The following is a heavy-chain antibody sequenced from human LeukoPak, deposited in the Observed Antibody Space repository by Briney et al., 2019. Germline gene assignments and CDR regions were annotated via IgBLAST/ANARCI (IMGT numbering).Heavy chain of an antibody. D-gene: IGHD6-13*01. CDR3: ARLGPAAGTSFDY. CDR2: IYHSGST. V-gene: IGHV4-4*02. Sequence: PSGTLSLTCAVSGGSISSSNWWSWVRPPPGKGLEWIGEIYHSGSTNYNPSLKSRVTISVDTSKNQFSLKLSSVTAADTAVYYCARLGPAAGTSFDYWGQGTLVTVSS. CDR1: GGSISSSNW. J-gene: IGHJ4*02.